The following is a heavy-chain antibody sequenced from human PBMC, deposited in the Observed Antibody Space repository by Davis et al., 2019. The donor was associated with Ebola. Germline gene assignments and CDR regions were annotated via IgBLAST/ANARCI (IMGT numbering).Heavy chain of an antibody. J-gene: IGHJ4*02. CDR3: ASAARNYRWEIDY. D-gene: IGHD1-7*01. CDR1: GYSFTSYW. V-gene: IGHV5-51*01. CDR2: IYPGDSDT. Sequence: GESLKISCKGSGYSFTSYWIGWVRQMPGKGLEWMGIIYPGDSDTRYSPSFQGQVTISADKSISTAYLQWSSLKASDTAMYYCASAARNYRWEIDYWGQGTLVTVSS.